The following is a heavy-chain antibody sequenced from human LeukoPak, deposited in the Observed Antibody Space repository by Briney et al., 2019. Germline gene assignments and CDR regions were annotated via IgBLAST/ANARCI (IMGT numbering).Heavy chain of an antibody. CDR1: GFTSINHG. Sequence: GGSLRLSCAASGFTSINHGMSWVRQAPGKGLEWVAGISGSGTSTHYADSVKGRFTISRDNPKSTVYLQVNSLRVEDTAVYYCAKLNSYGDYWGQGTLVTVSS. CDR3: AKLNSYGDY. V-gene: IGHV3-23*01. J-gene: IGHJ4*02. CDR2: ISGSGTST. D-gene: IGHD3-10*01.